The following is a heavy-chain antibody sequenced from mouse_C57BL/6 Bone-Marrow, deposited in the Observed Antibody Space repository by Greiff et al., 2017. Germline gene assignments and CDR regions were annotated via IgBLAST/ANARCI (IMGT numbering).Heavy chain of an antibody. Sequence: VKLQQPGAELVMPGASVKLSCKASGYTFTSYWMHWVKQRPGQGLEWIGEIDPSDSYTNYNQKFKGKSTLTVDKSSSTAYMQLSSLPSEDSAVDDCARLSSSDYWGQGTTLTVSS. J-gene: IGHJ2*01. CDR1: GYTFTSYW. D-gene: IGHD1-1*01. CDR3: ARLSSSDY. V-gene: IGHV1-69*01. CDR2: IDPSDSYT.